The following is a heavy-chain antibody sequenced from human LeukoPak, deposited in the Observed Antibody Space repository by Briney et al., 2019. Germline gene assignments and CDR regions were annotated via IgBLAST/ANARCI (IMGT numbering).Heavy chain of an antibody. V-gene: IGHV1-18*01. Sequence: GASVKVSCKASGYTLPRYGISWVRQAPGQGLEWMGWISAYSGNTNYAQKLQGRVTMNTDTSTSTAYMELRSLRSDDTAVYYCARVSIAAAGLLNYWGQGTLVTVSS. D-gene: IGHD6-13*01. CDR1: GYTLPRYG. J-gene: IGHJ4*02. CDR2: ISAYSGNT. CDR3: ARVSIAAAGLLNY.